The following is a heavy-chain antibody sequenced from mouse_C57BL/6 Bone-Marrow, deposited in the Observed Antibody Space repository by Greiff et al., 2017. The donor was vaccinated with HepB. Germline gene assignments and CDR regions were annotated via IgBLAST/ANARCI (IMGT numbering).Heavy chain of an antibody. J-gene: IGHJ3*01. Sequence: VMLVESGPELVKPGASVKLSCKASGYTFTSYDINWVKQRPGQGLEWIGWIYPRDGSTKYNEKFKGKATLTVDTSSSTAYMELHSLTSEDSAVYFCARRGELTWFAYWGQGTLVTVSA. V-gene: IGHV1-85*01. CDR1: GYTFTSYD. CDR3: ARRGELTWFAY. D-gene: IGHD1-1*01. CDR2: IYPRDGST.